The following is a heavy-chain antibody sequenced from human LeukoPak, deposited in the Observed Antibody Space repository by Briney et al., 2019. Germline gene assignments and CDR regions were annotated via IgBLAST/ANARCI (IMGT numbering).Heavy chain of an antibody. J-gene: IGHJ3*02. D-gene: IGHD2-2*01. CDR3: AKSQVVPVGSRPDDAFDI. CDR1: GFTFSDYY. Sequence: GGSLRLSCAASGFTFSDYYMSWIRQAPGKGLEWVSYISSSGSTIYYADSVKGRFTISRDNAKNSLYLQMNSLRAEDTAVYYCAKSQVVPVGSRPDDAFDIWGQGTMVTVSS. V-gene: IGHV3-11*01. CDR2: ISSSGSTI.